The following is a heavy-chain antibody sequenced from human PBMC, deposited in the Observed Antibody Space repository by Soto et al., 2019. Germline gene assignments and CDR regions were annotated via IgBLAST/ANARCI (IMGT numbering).Heavy chain of an antibody. V-gene: IGHV3-15*01. CDR2: IKSKTDGGTT. CDR1: GFTFSNAW. CDR3: TTDRPEMDDILTGYRYYYYGMDV. Sequence: GGSLRLSCAASGFTFSNAWMSWVRQAPGKGLEWVGRIKSKTDGGTTDYAAPVKGRFTISRDDSKNTLYLQMNSLKTEDTAVYYCTTDRPEMDDILTGYRYYYYGMDVWGQGTTVTVSS. J-gene: IGHJ6*02. D-gene: IGHD3-9*01.